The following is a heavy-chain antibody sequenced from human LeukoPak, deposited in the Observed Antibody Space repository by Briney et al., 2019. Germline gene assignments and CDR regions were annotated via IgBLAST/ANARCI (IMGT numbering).Heavy chain of an antibody. CDR3: TTTAIVGDYVRDDAFDI. V-gene: IGHV3-15*01. CDR2: MKSKTDGGTT. Sequence: GGSLRLSCAASGFTFSNAWMSWVRQAPGKGLEWVGRMKSKTDGGTTDYAAPVKGRFTISRDDSKNTLYLQMNSLKTEDTARYYCTTTAIVGDYVRDDAFDISGQGTMVTVSP. J-gene: IGHJ3*02. D-gene: IGHD3-10*02. CDR1: GFTFSNAW.